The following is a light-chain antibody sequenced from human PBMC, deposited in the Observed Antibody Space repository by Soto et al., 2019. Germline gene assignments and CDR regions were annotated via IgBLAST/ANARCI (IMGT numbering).Light chain of an antibody. CDR2: SAS. CDR3: QQSITAPLT. V-gene: IGKV1-39*01. Sequence: DIQMTQSPSSLSASVGDRVTITCRASQSIDNYLNWYQQKSGKAPKLLIYSASHLQSGVPSRFSGGGYGTDFILTIISLHPEDSAIYFCQQSITAPLTFGGGTKVDIK. CDR1: QSIDNY. J-gene: IGKJ4*01.